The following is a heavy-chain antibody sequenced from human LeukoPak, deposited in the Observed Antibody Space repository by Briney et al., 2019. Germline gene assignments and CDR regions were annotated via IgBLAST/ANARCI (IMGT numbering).Heavy chain of an antibody. Sequence: PSETLSLTCAVYGGSFSGYYWSWIRQPPGKGLEWIGEINHSGSTNYNPSLKSRVTISVDTSKNQFSLKLSSVTAADTAAYYCARSSRRSGWSLAQAYWGQGTLVTVSS. D-gene: IGHD6-19*01. CDR1: GGSFSGYY. CDR2: INHSGST. J-gene: IGHJ4*02. V-gene: IGHV4-34*01. CDR3: ARSSRRSGWSLAQAY.